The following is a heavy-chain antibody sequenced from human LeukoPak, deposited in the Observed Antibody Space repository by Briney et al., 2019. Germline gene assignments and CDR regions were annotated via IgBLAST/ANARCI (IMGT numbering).Heavy chain of an antibody. J-gene: IGHJ4*02. V-gene: IGHV4-4*09. D-gene: IGHD6-13*01. CDR2: IYTSGST. CDR3: ARFLYSTPCFDY. CDR1: GGSISSYY. Sequence: SETLSLTCTVSGGSISSYYWSWIRQPPGKGLEWIGNIYTSGSTNYNPSLRGRVTMSVDTSKNQISLRLSSVTAADTAVYFCARFLYSTPCFDYWGQGTLVTVSS.